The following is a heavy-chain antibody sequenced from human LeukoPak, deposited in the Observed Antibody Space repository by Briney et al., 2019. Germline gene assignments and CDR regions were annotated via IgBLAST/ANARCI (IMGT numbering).Heavy chain of an antibody. CDR3: ARSIRGYSYVLDY. D-gene: IGHD5-18*01. Sequence: EPGGSLRLSCVASGFTFSDYYMSWIRQAPGKGLEWVSYISGSGSSIYYADSVKGRFTISRDNAKNSLSLQMNSLRAEDTAVYYCARSIRGYSYVLDYWGQGTLVTVSS. CDR1: GFTFSDYY. J-gene: IGHJ4*02. CDR2: ISGSGSSI. V-gene: IGHV3-11*01.